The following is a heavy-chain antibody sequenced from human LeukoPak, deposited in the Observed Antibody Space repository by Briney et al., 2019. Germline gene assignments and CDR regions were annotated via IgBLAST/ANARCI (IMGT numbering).Heavy chain of an antibody. D-gene: IGHD3-22*01. CDR3: ARAPRSYDSSGYYPDY. J-gene: IGHJ4*02. CDR1: GYSISSGYY. CDR2: IYHSGST. V-gene: IGHV4-38-2*02. Sequence: SETLSLTCTVSGYSISSGYYWGWIRQPPGKGLEWIGSIYHSGSTYYNPSLKSRVTISVDTSKNQFSLKLSSVTAADTAVYYCARAPRSYDSSGYYPDYWGQGALVNVSS.